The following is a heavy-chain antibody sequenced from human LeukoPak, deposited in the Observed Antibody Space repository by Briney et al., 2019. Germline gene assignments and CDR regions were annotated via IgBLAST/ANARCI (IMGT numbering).Heavy chain of an antibody. CDR2: IDYSGST. J-gene: IGHJ3*02. Sequence: SDTLSLTCTLSGGSISRGDYYCSWIRQPPGKGLEWIAFIDYSGSTYYSPSLKSRVTISLDTSKNQFSLKLSSVTAADTAVYFCARMRGNHNMWGQGTMVTVSS. CDR3: ARMRGNHNM. CDR1: GGSISRGDYY. V-gene: IGHV4-30-4*02.